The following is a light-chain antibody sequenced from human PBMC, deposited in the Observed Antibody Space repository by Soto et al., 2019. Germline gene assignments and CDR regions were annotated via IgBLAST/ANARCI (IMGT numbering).Light chain of an antibody. CDR3: QQYRRSPRT. Sequence: EIVLTQSPGTLSLSPGERATISCRASESISSTFLAWYQQRPGQAPRLLIFAASSRATGIPDRFGGSGSGTDFTLTISRLEPEDFAVYFCQQYRRSPRTFGQGTTVEIK. V-gene: IGKV3-20*01. CDR1: ESISSTF. CDR2: AAS. J-gene: IGKJ1*01.